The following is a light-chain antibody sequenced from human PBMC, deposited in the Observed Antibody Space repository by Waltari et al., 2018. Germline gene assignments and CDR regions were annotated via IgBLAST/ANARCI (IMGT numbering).Light chain of an antibody. CDR1: QGVRNN. CDR2: AAS. CDR3: QEYNSSPVT. J-gene: IGKJ4*01. Sequence: DIQMTQSPSTLSASVGDRVTITCRASQGVRNNLAWYQQKPGKAPKLLIYAASSLESGVPSRCSGSGYGTEFTLTISSLQPDDCATYYCQEYNSSPVTFGGGTKVEIK. V-gene: IGKV1-5*01.